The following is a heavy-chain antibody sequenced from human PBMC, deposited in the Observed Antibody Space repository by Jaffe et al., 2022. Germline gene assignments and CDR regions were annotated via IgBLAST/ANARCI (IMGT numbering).Heavy chain of an antibody. D-gene: IGHD3-10*01. CDR2: ISSSGSTI. V-gene: IGHV3-48*03. J-gene: IGHJ6*03. CDR1: GFTFSSYE. CDR3: ARAIWGFYGSGSYYLKYYYYMDV. Sequence: EVQLVESGGGLVQPGGSLRLSCAASGFTFSSYEMNWVRQAPGKGLEWVSYISSSGSTIYYADSVKGRFTISRDNAKNSLYLQMNSLRAEDTAVYYCARAIWGFYGSGSYYLKYYYYMDVWGKGTTVTVSS.